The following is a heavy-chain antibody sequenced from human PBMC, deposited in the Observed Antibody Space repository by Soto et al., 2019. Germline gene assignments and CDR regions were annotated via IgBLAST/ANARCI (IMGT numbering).Heavy chain of an antibody. CDR1: GDTFTSHY. Sequence: GASVKLSCKASGDTFTSHYMHSVRQAPGQGLEWMGRIIPILGIANYAQKFQGRVTMTRNTSISTAYMELSSLRSEDTAVYYCARELRGFDPWGQGTLVTVSS. V-gene: IGHV1-2*02. CDR3: ARELRGFDP. J-gene: IGHJ5*02. CDR2: IIPILGIA.